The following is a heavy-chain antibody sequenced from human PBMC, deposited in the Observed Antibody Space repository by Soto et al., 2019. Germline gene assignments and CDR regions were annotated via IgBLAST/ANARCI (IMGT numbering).Heavy chain of an antibody. CDR1: GVSLSTYG. J-gene: IGHJ4*02. Sequence: QVQLVQSGGGVVQPGRSLRLSCVASGVSLSTYGMHWVRQAPGKGLEWVASIWHDGRYEFHADSVKGRFAISRDNSKNSLYLQMNSLIVEDTAMYYCATEGGVGSDSTWGDFWGQGTLVTVSS. D-gene: IGHD7-27*01. CDR2: IWHDGRYE. V-gene: IGHV3-33*01. CDR3: ATEGGVGSDSTWGDF.